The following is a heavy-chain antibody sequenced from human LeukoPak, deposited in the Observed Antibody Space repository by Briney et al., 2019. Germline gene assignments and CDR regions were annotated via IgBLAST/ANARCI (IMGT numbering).Heavy chain of an antibody. CDR3: ARGTPLDYGSAPVGYFDY. J-gene: IGHJ4*02. D-gene: IGHD3-10*01. Sequence: GASVKVSCKASGYTFTSYYMHWVRQAPGQGLEWMGIINPSGGSTSYAQKFQGRVTMTRDTSTSTVYMELSSLRSEDTAVYYCARGTPLDYGSAPVGYFDYWGQGTLVTVSS. CDR1: GYTFTSYY. CDR2: INPSGGST. V-gene: IGHV1-46*01.